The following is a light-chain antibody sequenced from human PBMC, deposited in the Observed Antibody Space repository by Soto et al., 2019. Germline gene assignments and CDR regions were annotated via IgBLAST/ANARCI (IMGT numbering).Light chain of an antibody. CDR3: LLYYSGLRV. V-gene: IGLV7-46*01. CDR2: DTT. Sequence: QAVVTQEPSLTVSPGGTVTLTCGSSTGAVTSGHYPYWFQQKPGQAPRTLIYDTTNKHSWTPARFSGSLLGGKAALTLSGAEPEDDAEYYCLLYYSGLRVFGGGTKLTVL. CDR1: TGAVTSGHY. J-gene: IGLJ3*02.